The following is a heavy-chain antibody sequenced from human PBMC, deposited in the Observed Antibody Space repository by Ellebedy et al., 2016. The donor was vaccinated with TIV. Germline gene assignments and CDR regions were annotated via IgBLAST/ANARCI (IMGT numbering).Heavy chain of an antibody. CDR2: ISYDGSNK. Sequence: GGSLRLSCAASGFTFSSYAMHWVRQAPGKGLEWVAVISYDGSNKYYADSVKGRFTISRDNAKNSLYLQMNSLRAEDTAVYYCARDIAVAGTGGADAFDIWGQGTMVTVSS. V-gene: IGHV3-30-3*01. CDR1: GFTFSSYA. J-gene: IGHJ3*02. CDR3: ARDIAVAGTGGADAFDI. D-gene: IGHD6-19*01.